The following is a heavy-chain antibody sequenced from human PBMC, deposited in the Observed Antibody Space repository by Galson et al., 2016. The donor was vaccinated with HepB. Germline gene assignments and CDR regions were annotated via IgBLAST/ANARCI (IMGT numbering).Heavy chain of an antibody. CDR3: AREMSLITILRGVTSSRRHHAIDC. CDR1: GFTFSDYY. Sequence: SLRLSCAASGFTFSDYYMSWIRQAPGKGLEWVSYISRDSTYTNYADSVKGRFTISRDNAKNSLFLQMNTLRAEDTAVYYCAREMSLITILRGVTSSRRHHAIDCWGQGTLVTVSS. J-gene: IGHJ4*02. V-gene: IGHV3-11*06. CDR2: ISRDSTYT. D-gene: IGHD3-10*01.